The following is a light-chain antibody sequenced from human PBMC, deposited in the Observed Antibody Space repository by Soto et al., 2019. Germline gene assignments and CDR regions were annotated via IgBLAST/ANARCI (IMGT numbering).Light chain of an antibody. CDR1: QSVGSN. V-gene: IGKV3-15*01. Sequence: EIVMTQSPATLSVSPGERATLSCRASQSVGSNLAWYQQKPGQAPRLLIYDASTRATGIPARFSGSGSGTEFTLTISNLQSEDFAVYYCQQCDNWPLTFGGGTKVETK. CDR2: DAS. CDR3: QQCDNWPLT. J-gene: IGKJ4*01.